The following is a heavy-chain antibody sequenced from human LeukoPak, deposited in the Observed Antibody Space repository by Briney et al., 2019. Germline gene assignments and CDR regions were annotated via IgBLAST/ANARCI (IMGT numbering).Heavy chain of an antibody. V-gene: IGHV5-51*01. CDR2: IYPHDSDT. J-gene: IGHJ4*02. CDR3: ARHAASLDY. D-gene: IGHD6-25*01. Sequence: GESLKISCKGSGYRFTSYWIGWVRQVPGKGLEWMGIIYPHDSDTRYDPSFQGQVAFSADKSISTAYLQWNSPEASDTAIYYCARHAASLDYWGQGTPVTVSS. CDR1: GYRFTSYW.